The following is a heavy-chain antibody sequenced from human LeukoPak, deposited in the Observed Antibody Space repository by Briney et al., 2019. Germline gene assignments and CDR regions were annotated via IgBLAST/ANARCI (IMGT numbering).Heavy chain of an antibody. CDR1: GYRVTSYW. CDR2: IYPGDSDT. D-gene: IGHD6-19*01. J-gene: IGHJ4*02. Sequence: GESLKISRKGSGYRVTSYWIGCMRQMPGKGLEGMGIIYPGDSDTRYSPSFQGQVTISADKSSSTAYLQWSSLKASDTAMYYCARLGIAVAGDYWGQGTLVTVSS. CDR3: ARLGIAVAGDY. V-gene: IGHV5-51*01.